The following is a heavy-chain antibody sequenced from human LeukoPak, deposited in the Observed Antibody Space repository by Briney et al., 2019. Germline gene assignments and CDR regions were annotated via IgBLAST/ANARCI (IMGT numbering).Heavy chain of an antibody. CDR1: GYSISSGYY. CDR3: ARGYDYVWGSARYYFDY. CDR2: FYHSGST. D-gene: IGHD3-16*02. J-gene: IGHJ4*02. Sequence: PSETLSLTCTVSGYSISSGYYWGWFRQPPGRGRGGIGSFYHSGSTYYNPSLKSGVTISVDTSKNQFFLKMSAGTAAATAEYYCARGYDYVWGSARYYFDYWGQGTLVTVSS. V-gene: IGHV4-38-2*02.